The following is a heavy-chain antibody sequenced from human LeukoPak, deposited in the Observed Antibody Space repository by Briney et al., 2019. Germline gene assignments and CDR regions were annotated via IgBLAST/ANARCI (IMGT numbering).Heavy chain of an antibody. Sequence: SETLSLTCTVSGGSISSGDYYWSWIRQPPGKGLEWIGYIYYSGSTYYNPSLKSRVTISVDTSKNQFSLKLSSVTAADTAVYYCARGDYYDSSGYPDPWDYWGQGTLVTVSS. D-gene: IGHD3-22*01. J-gene: IGHJ4*02. V-gene: IGHV4-30-4*01. CDR1: GGSISSGDYY. CDR3: ARGDYYDSSGYPDPWDY. CDR2: IYYSGST.